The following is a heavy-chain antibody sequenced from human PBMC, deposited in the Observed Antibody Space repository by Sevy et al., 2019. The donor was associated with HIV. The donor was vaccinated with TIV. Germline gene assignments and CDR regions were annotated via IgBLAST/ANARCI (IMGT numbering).Heavy chain of an antibody. J-gene: IGHJ3*01. V-gene: IGHV3-7*01. CDR1: GFKFSDYW. D-gene: IGHD1-20*01. CDR2: MKRGGSET. CDR3: ARSYNWNVAANGFDV. Sequence: GGSLRLSCVASGFKFSDYWINWVRQAPGKGLEWVANMKRGGSETNSVDSVKGRFTISEDNSRNSMYLQMNSLRAEDTAMYYCARSYNWNVAANGFDVWGQGTMVTVSS.